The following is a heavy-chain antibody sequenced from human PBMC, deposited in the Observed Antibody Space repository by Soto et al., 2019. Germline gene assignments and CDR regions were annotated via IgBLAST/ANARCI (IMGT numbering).Heavy chain of an antibody. D-gene: IGHD6-13*01. Sequence: ASVKVSGKVSGYTRTELSMHLVRQAPGKGLEGXGGXXPXXXXXIXXXKFQGRVTMTEDTSTDTAYMELSSLRSEDTAVYYCAAAAGTFAFDIWGQGTMVTVSS. J-gene: IGHJ3*02. CDR1: GYTRTELS. CDR3: AAAAGTFAFDI. CDR2: XXPXXXXX. V-gene: IGHV1-24*01.